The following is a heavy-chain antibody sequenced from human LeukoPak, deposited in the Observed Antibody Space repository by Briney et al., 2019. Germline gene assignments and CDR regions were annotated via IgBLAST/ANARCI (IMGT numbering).Heavy chain of an antibody. CDR2: IYHSGST. CDR1: GGSISSGGYY. J-gene: IGHJ5*02. V-gene: IGHV4-30-2*01. D-gene: IGHD4-23*01. Sequence: SETLSLTCTVSGGSISSGGYYWSWIRQPPGKGLEWIGYIYHSGSTYYNPSLKSRVTISVDTSKNQFSLKLSSVTAADTAVYYCARATGGMVTSWGQGTLVTVSS. CDR3: ARATGGMVTS.